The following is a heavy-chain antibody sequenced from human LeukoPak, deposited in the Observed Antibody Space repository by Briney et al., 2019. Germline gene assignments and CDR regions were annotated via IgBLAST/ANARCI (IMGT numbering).Heavy chain of an antibody. Sequence: SETLSLTCTVSGGSISSYYWSWIRQPAGKGLEWIGRIYTSGSTNYNPSLKSRVTISVDKSKNQFSLKLSSVTAADTAVYYCARAMDMDTAMVLDYWGQGTLVTVSS. CDR3: ARAMDMDTAMVLDY. D-gene: IGHD5-18*01. CDR1: GGSISSYY. V-gene: IGHV4-4*07. J-gene: IGHJ4*02. CDR2: IYTSGST.